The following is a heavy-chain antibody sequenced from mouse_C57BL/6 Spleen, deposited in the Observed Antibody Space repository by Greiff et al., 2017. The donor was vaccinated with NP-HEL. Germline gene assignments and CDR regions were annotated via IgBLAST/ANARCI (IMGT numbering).Heavy chain of an antibody. CDR3: ARPTAQASMDY. CDR2: IDPSDSYT. D-gene: IGHD3-2*02. Sequence: QVQLQQPGAELAKPGASVKLSCKASGYTFTSYWMQWVKQRPGQGLEWIGEIDPSDSYTNYNQKFKGKATLTVDTSSSTAYMQLSSLTSEDSAFYYCARPTAQASMDYWGQGTSVTVSS. J-gene: IGHJ4*01. CDR1: GYTFTSYW. V-gene: IGHV1-50*01.